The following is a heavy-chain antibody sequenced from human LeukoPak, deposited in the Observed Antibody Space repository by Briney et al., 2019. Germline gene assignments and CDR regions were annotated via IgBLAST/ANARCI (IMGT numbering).Heavy chain of an antibody. D-gene: IGHD1-26*01. J-gene: IGHJ3*02. V-gene: IGHV1-69*13. CDR1: GGTFSSYA. CDR3: ALVSGSYYNDAFDI. CDR2: IIPIFGTA. Sequence: ASVKVSCKASGGTFSSYAISWVRQAPGQGLEWMGGIIPIFGTANYAQKFQGRVTITADESTSTAYMELSSLRSDDTAVYYCALVSGSYYNDAFDIWGQGTMVTVSS.